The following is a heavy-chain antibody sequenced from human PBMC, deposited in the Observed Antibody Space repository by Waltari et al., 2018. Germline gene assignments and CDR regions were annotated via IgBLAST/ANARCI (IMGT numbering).Heavy chain of an antibody. CDR1: GASITSNRHY. CDR2: MSYKWAT. CDR3: ATYIGASLVTAAFDV. J-gene: IGHJ3*01. Sequence: QLQLQESGPGLVKPSETLSLTCSVSGASITSNRHYWGWIRQPPGQAPEWIGTMSYKWATYSSPSHTSRLIISRETSGNQLSLILGSVTAADTAVYYCATYIGASLVTAAFDVWGQGTMVSVSS. D-gene: IGHD5-12*01. V-gene: IGHV4-39*01.